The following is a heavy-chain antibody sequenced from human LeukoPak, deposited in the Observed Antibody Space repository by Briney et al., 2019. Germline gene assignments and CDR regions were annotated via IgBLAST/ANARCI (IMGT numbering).Heavy chain of an antibody. CDR2: ISGSGGST. J-gene: IGHJ4*02. CDR3: ATDRGWRTSGYYLYYFEY. Sequence: PGGSLRLSCVPSGFSFSNYAMSWVRQAPGKGLEWVSSISGSGGSTHYVDSVKGRFTISRDNTKNLLYLQMSSLRAEDTAVYYCATDRGWRTSGYYLYYFEYWGQGTLVTFSS. CDR1: GFSFSNYA. D-gene: IGHD3-3*01. V-gene: IGHV3-23*01.